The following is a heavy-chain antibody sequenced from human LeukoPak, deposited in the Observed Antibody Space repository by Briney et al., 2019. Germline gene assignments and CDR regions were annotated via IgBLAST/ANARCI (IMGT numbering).Heavy chain of an antibody. CDR1: GYTFTSYG. CDR3: ARDGKMRYYDSSGLADY. Sequence: ASVKVSCKASGYTFTSYGISWVRQAPGQGLEWMGWISAHNGNTNYAQKLQGRVTMTTDTSTSTAYMELRSLRSDDTAVYYCARDGKMRYYDSSGLADYWGQGTLVTVSS. V-gene: IGHV1-18*01. D-gene: IGHD3-22*01. CDR2: ISAHNGNT. J-gene: IGHJ4*02.